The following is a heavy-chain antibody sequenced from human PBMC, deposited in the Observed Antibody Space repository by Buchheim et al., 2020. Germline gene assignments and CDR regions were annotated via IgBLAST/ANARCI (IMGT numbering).Heavy chain of an antibody. CDR3: AKVGSSAYFFES. CDR2: INGRGDNT. J-gene: IGHJ4*02. V-gene: IGHV3-23*01. CDR1: GFTFTSYL. Sequence: EVGLLESGGSLAQPGGSLIPSCAASGFTFTSYLMMWVRQGPGKGLECVSTINGRGDNTYYVDSVKGRFIISRDTSRNTQYLRMDSLRVEDTAIYYCAKVGSSAYFFESWGRGTL.